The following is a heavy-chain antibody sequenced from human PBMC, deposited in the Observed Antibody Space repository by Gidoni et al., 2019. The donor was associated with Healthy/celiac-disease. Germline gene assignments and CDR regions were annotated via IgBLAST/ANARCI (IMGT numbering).Heavy chain of an antibody. CDR3: ARACSSTTCKGKFDY. CDR1: GGSFSGYY. Sequence: QVQLQQWGAGLLKPSETLSLTCAVYGGSFSGYYWSWIRQPPGKGLEWIGEIYHSGSTNYNPSLKSRVTISVDTSKNQFSLKLSSVTAADTAVYFCARACSSTTCKGKFDYWGQGTLVTVSS. D-gene: IGHD2-2*01. J-gene: IGHJ4*02. CDR2: IYHSGST. V-gene: IGHV4-34*01.